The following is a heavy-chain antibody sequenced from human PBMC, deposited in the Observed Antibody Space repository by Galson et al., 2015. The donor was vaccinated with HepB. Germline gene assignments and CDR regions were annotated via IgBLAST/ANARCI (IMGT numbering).Heavy chain of an antibody. Sequence: CAISGDSVPSDTAAWNWIRQSPSRGLEWLGRTFYRSKWYNEYAVSVKSRITISPDTPKNQLSLQLNSVTPEDTAVYYCARVSKGFGYCTTTTCNAFNSWGQGTLVTVSS. J-gene: IGHJ4*02. CDR2: TFYRSKWYN. CDR1: GDSVPSDTAA. CDR3: ARVSKGFGYCTTTTCNAFNS. V-gene: IGHV6-1*01. D-gene: IGHD2-8*01.